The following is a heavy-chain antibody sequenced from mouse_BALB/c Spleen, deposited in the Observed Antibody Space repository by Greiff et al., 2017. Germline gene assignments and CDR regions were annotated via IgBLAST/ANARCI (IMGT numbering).Heavy chain of an antibody. CDR2: ISSGGST. CDR1: GFTFSSYA. J-gene: IGHJ4*01. D-gene: IGHD4-1*01. CDR3: ARGYWDYAMDY. Sequence: EVMLVESGGGLVKPGGSLKLSCAASGFTFSSYAMSWVRQTPEKRLEWVASISSGGSTYYPDSVMCRFTISRDNARNILYLQMSSLKSEDTAMYYCARGYWDYAMDYWGQGTSVTVSS. V-gene: IGHV5-6-5*01.